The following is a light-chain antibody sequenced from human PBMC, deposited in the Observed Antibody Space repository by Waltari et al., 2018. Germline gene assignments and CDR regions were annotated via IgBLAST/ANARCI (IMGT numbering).Light chain of an antibody. V-gene: IGLV2-23*02. Sequence: QSALTQPASVSGSPGQSITISCTGTSSDVGSYNLVSWYQQHPGKAPKLMIYEVSKRPSGVSNRFPGSKSDNTASLTISGLQAEDEADYYCCSYAGSSTFVVFGGGTKLTVL. CDR2: EVS. CDR3: CSYAGSSTFVV. CDR1: SSDVGSYNL. J-gene: IGLJ2*01.